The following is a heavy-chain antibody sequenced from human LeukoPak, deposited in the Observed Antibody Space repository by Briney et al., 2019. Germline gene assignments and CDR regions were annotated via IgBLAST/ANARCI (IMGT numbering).Heavy chain of an antibody. CDR2: INHSGST. D-gene: IGHD3-16*02. CDR3: ARGRGDYVWGSYRSRGIWPSAFDY. V-gene: IGHV4-34*01. J-gene: IGHJ4*02. CDR1: GGSISSYY. Sequence: SETLSLTCTVSGGSISSYYWSWIRQPPGKGLEWIGEINHSGSTNYNPSLKSRVTISVDMSKNQFSLKLSSVTAADTAVYYCARGRGDYVWGSYRSRGIWPSAFDYWGQGTLVTVSS.